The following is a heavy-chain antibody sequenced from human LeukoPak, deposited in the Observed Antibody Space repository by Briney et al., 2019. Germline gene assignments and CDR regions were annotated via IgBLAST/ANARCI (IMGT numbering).Heavy chain of an antibody. D-gene: IGHD4-17*01. V-gene: IGHV1-18*01. J-gene: IGHJ6*03. CDR1: GYTFTRYG. CDR3: AKTTVTSEEYFYYYMDV. Sequence: ASVKVSCKTSGYTFTRYGLSWVRQAPGQGLEWMGCIITYNGNTYYSQKLQGRVTMTTDTSTSTAYMELRSLRSDDTAVYYCAKTTVTSEEYFYYYMDVWGKGTTVTVSS. CDR2: IITYNGNT.